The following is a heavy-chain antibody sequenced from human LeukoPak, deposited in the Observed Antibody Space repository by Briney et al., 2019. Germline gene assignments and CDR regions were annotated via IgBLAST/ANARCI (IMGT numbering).Heavy chain of an antibody. Sequence: GGSLRLSCAAPAFTFSSYSMNWVRQAPGKGLEWVSSISSSGSYIYYADSVKGRFTISRDNAKNSLYLQMNSLKTEDTAVYYCTRDQTPYYWGQGTLVTVSS. J-gene: IGHJ4*02. CDR3: TRDQTPYY. CDR1: AFTFSSYS. CDR2: ISSSGSYI. V-gene: IGHV3-21*03.